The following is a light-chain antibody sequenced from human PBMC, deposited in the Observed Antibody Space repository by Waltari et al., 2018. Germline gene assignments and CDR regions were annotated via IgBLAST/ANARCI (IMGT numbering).Light chain of an antibody. CDR2: AAS. CDR3: QQYYNTPWT. Sequence: DIQMTQSPSSLSASVGDRVNITCRASQGIANSLAWYQQKLGQAPKLLLYAASRLESGVPSRYSGSGSGTDYTLTISSLQPEDFATYYCQQYYNTPWTFGQGTKVEIK. J-gene: IGKJ1*01. CDR1: QGIANS. V-gene: IGKV1-NL1*01.